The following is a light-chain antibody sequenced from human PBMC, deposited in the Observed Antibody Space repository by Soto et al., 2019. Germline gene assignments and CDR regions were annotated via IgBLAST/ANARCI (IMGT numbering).Light chain of an antibody. CDR1: QSVSSY. Sequence: EIVLTQSPATLSLSPGARATLSCRASQSVSSYLAWYQQKPGQAPRLLIYDASNRATGIPARFSGSGPGTDFTLTISSLQPEDFEVYYCQQRSNWPPHFGVGTKVEIK. J-gene: IGKJ4*01. CDR3: QQRSNWPPH. CDR2: DAS. V-gene: IGKV3-11*01.